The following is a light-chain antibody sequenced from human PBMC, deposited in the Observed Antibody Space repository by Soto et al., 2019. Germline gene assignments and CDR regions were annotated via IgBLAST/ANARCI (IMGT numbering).Light chain of an antibody. CDR2: DVS. Sequence: QSALTQPASVSGSPGQSITISCTGTSSDVGGYIYVSWYQQHPGKAPKLTIYDVSNRPSGVSNRFSGSKSGNTASLTISGLQAEDEADYYCSSYTTSSTLEGVFGTGTKLTVL. CDR1: SSDVGGYIY. J-gene: IGLJ1*01. CDR3: SSYTTSSTLEGV. V-gene: IGLV2-14*03.